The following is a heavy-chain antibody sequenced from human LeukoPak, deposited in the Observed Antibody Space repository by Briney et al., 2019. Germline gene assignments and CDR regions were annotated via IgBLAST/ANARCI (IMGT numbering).Heavy chain of an antibody. V-gene: IGHV3-30-3*01. CDR1: GFTFSSYP. Sequence: GRSLRLSCAASGFTFSSYPMHWVRQAPGKGLEWVAAISHDGSNKYYADSVKGRFTISRDNSKNTLYVQMNSLRPEDTAVYYCARDRGATYYYYAMDVWGRGTTVTVSS. CDR2: ISHDGSNK. CDR3: ARDRGATYYYYAMDV. J-gene: IGHJ6*02.